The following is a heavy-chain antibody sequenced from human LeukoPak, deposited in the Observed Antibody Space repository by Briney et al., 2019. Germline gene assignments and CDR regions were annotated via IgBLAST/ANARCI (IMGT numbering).Heavy chain of an antibody. V-gene: IGHV1-69*04. Sequence: SVKVSCKASGGTFSSYAISWVRQAPGQGLEWMGRIIPILGIANYAQKFQGRVSITADKSTSTAYMELSSLRSEDTAVYYCARDSRGAVAGSTTFFDYWGQGTLVTVSS. J-gene: IGHJ4*02. CDR2: IIPILGIA. D-gene: IGHD6-19*01. CDR3: ARDSRGAVAGSTTFFDY. CDR1: GGTFSSYA.